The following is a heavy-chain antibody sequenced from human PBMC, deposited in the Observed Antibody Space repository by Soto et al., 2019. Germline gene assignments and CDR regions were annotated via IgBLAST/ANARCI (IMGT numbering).Heavy chain of an antibody. V-gene: IGHV4-59*11. Sequence: PSDTRSRTWRFSAGYLSGHAWSWIGQTPGKELEWLGYVYYTGSTNYSPSLRSRVSISVDTSKNEFSLRLSSVTAADTAVYFCARTVAVAGAHIDYWCHGTQVTLAS. CDR3: ARTVAVAGAHIDY. J-gene: IGHJ4*01. CDR1: AGYLSGHA. CDR2: VYYTGST. D-gene: IGHD6-19*01.